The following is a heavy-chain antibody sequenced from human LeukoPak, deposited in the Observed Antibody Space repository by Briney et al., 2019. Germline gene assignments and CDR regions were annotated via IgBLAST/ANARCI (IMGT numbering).Heavy chain of an antibody. V-gene: IGHV4-59*01. J-gene: IGHJ4*02. D-gene: IGHD2-15*01. CDR1: GGSISSYY. CDR2: INYSGST. Sequence: PSETLSLTCTVSGGSISSYYWSWIRQPPGKGLEWIGYINYSGSTNYNPSLKSRVTISVDTSKNQFSLNLSSVTAADTAVYYCARAIGYCSGGSCFSFDYWGQGTLVTVSS. CDR3: ARAIGYCSGGSCFSFDY.